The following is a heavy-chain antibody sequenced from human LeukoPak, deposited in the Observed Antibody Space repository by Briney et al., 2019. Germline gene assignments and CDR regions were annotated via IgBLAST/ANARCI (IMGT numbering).Heavy chain of an antibody. CDR2: IYPGDSDT. Sequence: GASLQISCKGSGYSFTSYWIGWVRQMPGKGLEWMGIIYPGDSDTRYSPSFQGQVTISADKSISTAYLQWSSLKASDTAMYYCARRPGYCSGGSCYSGFDPGGQGTLVTVSS. CDR3: ARRPGYCSGGSCYSGFDP. J-gene: IGHJ5*02. V-gene: IGHV5-51*01. CDR1: GYSFTSYW. D-gene: IGHD2-15*01.